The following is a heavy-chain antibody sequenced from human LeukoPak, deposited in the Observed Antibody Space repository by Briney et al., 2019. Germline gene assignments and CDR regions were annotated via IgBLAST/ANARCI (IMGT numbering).Heavy chain of an antibody. J-gene: IGHJ4*02. D-gene: IGHD3-10*01. Sequence: GGSLRLSCAASGFTFSDHWMAWVRQAPGKGLEWVANINEDGATKNYVDSVKGRFTTSRDSAKNSLHLQMNSLRGEDTAMYYCARDYGSGSSHYWGQGTLVTVSS. CDR2: INEDGATK. CDR1: GFTFSDHW. CDR3: ARDYGSGSSHY. V-gene: IGHV3-7*03.